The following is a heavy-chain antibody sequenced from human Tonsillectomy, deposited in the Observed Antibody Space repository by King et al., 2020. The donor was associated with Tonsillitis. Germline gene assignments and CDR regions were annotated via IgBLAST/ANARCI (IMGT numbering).Heavy chain of an antibody. D-gene: IGHD3-10*01. CDR3: GSYGSGSYRSL. Sequence: VQLVESGGGVVQPGGSLRLSCAASGLTFSSYGMHWVRQAPGKGLEWVAFIRDDGSNKYYADSVRGRFTNSRDNYKNTRYLQMNSLRAEDTAVYYCGSYGSGSYRSLWGQGTLVTVSS. V-gene: IGHV3-30*02. CDR2: IRDDGSNK. CDR1: GLTFSSYG. J-gene: IGHJ4*02.